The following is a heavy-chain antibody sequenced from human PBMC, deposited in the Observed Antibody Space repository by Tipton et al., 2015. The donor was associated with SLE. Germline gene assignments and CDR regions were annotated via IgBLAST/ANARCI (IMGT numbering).Heavy chain of an antibody. CDR1: GYSISSDYY. J-gene: IGHJ4*02. CDR3: ARAGRAWNLFDY. V-gene: IGHV4-38-2*02. D-gene: IGHD1-1*01. Sequence: TLSLTCTVSGYSISSDYYWGRIRQPPGKGLEWIGSIYHSGSTYYNPSLKSRVTISVDTSKNQFSLKLSSVTAADTAVYYCARAGRAWNLFDYWGQGTLVTVSS. CDR2: IYHSGST.